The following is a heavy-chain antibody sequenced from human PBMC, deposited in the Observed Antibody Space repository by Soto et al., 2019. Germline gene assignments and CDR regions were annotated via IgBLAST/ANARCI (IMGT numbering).Heavy chain of an antibody. CDR1: GFRFIPSA. Sequence: GGSLRLSCAGPGFRFIPSAMTWVRQPPGKGLEWVSSIRGSSDVIYYADSVKGRSTMYRDNFKDTFHLQLNSLRVEDTGLYYCAKYRSTSSGAEGFDYWGQGAPVTVSS. CDR3: AKYRSTSSGAEGFDY. J-gene: IGHJ4*02. V-gene: IGHV3-23*01. D-gene: IGHD2-2*01. CDR2: IRGSSDVI.